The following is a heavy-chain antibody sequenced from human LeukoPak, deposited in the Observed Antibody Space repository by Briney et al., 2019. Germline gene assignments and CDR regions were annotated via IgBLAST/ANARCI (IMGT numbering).Heavy chain of an antibody. CDR2: IYYSGST. Sequence: SETLSLTCTVSGGSISSSSYYWGWIRQPPGKGLEWIGSIYYSGSTYYNPSLKSRVTISVDTSKNQFSLKLNSVTAADTAVYYCARHLDYYYYMDVWGKGTTVTISS. J-gene: IGHJ6*03. CDR3: ARHLDYYYYMDV. CDR1: GGSISSSSYY. V-gene: IGHV4-39*07.